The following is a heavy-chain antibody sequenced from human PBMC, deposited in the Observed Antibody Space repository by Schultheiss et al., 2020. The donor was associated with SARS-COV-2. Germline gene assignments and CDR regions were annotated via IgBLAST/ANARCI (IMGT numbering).Heavy chain of an antibody. CDR1: AGSISSYF. Sequence: SETLSLTCTVSAGSISSYFWSWIRQPAGKGLEWIGRIYPGGTTNYNPSLKSRVTISVDTSKNQFSLKLSSVTAADTAVYYCARDNRLFSFDYWGQGTLVTVSS. J-gene: IGHJ4*02. D-gene: IGHD2-21*01. CDR2: IYPGGTT. V-gene: IGHV4-4*07. CDR3: ARDNRLFSFDY.